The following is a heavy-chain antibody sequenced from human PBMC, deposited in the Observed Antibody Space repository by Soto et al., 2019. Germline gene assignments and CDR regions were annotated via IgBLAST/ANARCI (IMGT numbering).Heavy chain of an antibody. D-gene: IGHD3-22*01. J-gene: IGHJ4*02. CDR3: ARAFDDSSGYYGGLGY. CDR2: IYYTGST. Sequence: QVQLQESGPGLVKPSQTLSLTCTVSGGSISSGDYYWSWFRQPPGKGLEWIEYIYYTGSTYYNPSLKSRLTISVDTSKNQLSLKLSSVTAADTAVYYCARAFDDSSGYYGGLGYWGQGTLVTVSS. V-gene: IGHV4-30-4*08. CDR1: GGSISSGDYY.